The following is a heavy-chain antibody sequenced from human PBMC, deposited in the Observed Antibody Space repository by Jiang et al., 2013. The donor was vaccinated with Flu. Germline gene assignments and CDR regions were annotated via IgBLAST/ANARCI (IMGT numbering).Heavy chain of an antibody. CDR3: ARRHYVPSSGETGGYFDL. CDR2: IWYRGDT. D-gene: IGHD3-16*01. CDR1: GGSINNYF. Sequence: LLKPSETLSLTCTVSGGSINNYFWGWIRQPPGKGLQWIGYIWYRGDTLYTPSLKSRVTISVDTSRNQFSLNLASVTAADTAVYYCARRHYVPSSGETGGYFDLWGRGSLVTVSS. V-gene: IGHV4-59*08. J-gene: IGHJ2*01.